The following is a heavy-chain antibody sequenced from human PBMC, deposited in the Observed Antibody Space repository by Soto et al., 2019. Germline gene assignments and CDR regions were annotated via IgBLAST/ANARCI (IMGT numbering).Heavy chain of an antibody. D-gene: IGHD3-10*01. V-gene: IGHV6-1*01. J-gene: IGHJ5*02. CDR2: TYYRSKWFN. Sequence: SQALSLTCAISGDSVSSNSAAWNWIRQSPSRGLEWLGRTYYRSKWFNDYAVSVKSRITINPDTSKNQFSLQLNSVTAADTAVYYCARGVKWFGELLYSPQGFDPWGQGTLVTVSS. CDR3: ARGVKWFGELLYSPQGFDP. CDR1: GDSVSSNSAA.